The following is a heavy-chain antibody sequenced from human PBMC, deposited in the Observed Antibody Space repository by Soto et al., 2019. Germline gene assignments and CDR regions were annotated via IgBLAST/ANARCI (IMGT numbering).Heavy chain of an antibody. V-gene: IGHV4-30-4*08. CDR1: GASISSGDYY. CDR2: IFHSGET. D-gene: IGHD3-10*02. J-gene: IGHJ3*01. CDR3: ATTHYVLGEFDV. Sequence: QVQLQESGPGLVKPSETLSLTCTVSGASISSGDYYWSWILQSPGKGLQWNGYIFHSGETYYTPSIENRLTISMDVSKNQFSLNLNSVSAAATAVYFCATTHYVLGEFDVGGLGTVVTVSS.